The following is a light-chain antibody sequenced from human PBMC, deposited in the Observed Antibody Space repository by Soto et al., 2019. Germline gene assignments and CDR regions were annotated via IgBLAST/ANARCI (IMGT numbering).Light chain of an antibody. CDR3: QHYNSYSEA. Sequence: DIQMTQSPSTLSASVRDTVTITCRASQGIGSWLAWYQQKPGKAPKLLIYKASTLESGVPSRFSGSGSGTEFTLTISSLQPDDFATYYCQHYNSYSEAFGQGTKVGIK. CDR2: KAS. V-gene: IGKV1-5*03. J-gene: IGKJ1*01. CDR1: QGIGSW.